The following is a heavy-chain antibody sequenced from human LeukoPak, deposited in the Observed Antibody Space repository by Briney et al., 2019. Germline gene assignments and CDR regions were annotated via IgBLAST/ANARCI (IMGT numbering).Heavy chain of an antibody. V-gene: IGHV2-70*11. J-gene: IGHJ4*02. CDR3: ALWYYYDSSGYYAVDY. Sequence: SGPALVKPTQTLTLTCTFSGFSLSTRGMCVSWIRQPPGKALEWLARIDWDDDKYYSTSLKTRLTISKDASKNQVVLTMTNMDPVDTATYYCALWYYYDSSGYYAVDYWGQGTLVTVSS. CDR2: IDWDDDK. D-gene: IGHD3-22*01. CDR1: GFSLSTRGMC.